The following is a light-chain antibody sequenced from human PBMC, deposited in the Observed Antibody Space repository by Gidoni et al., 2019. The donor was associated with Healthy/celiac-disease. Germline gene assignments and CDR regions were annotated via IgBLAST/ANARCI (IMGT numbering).Light chain of an antibody. CDR3: QQDYSTPLT. CDR1: QSVLYSSNNKNH. J-gene: IGKJ4*01. Sequence: DILISQSPDALALSLGERATINCKSSQSVLYSSNNKNHLAWYQQKPGQPPKLLIYWSSTRESGVPDRFSGSGSVTDFTLTISSLQAEDVAVYYCQQDYSTPLTFGGGTKVEFK. V-gene: IGKV4-1*01. CDR2: WSS.